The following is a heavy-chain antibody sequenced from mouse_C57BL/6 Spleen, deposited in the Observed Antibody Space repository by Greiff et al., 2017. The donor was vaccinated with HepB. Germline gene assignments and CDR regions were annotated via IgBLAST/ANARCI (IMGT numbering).Heavy chain of an antibody. V-gene: IGHV1-59*01. D-gene: IGHD1-3*01. CDR1: GYTFTSYW. Sequence: VQLQQPGAELVRPGTSVKLSCKASGYTFTSYWMHWVKQRPGQGLEWIGVIDPSDSYTNYNQKFKGKATLTVDTSSSTAYMQLSSLTSEDSAVYYCARGTNRYWYFDVWGTGTTVTVSS. J-gene: IGHJ1*03. CDR2: IDPSDSYT. CDR3: ARGTNRYWYFDV.